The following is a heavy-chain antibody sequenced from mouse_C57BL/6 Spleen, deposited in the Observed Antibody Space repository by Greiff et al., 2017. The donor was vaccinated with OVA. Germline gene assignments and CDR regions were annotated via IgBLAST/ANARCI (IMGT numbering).Heavy chain of an antibody. CDR3: ARTPSYYDYLYYAMDY. CDR2: IDPSDSYT. CDR1: GYTFTSYW. Sequence: VKLQQPGAELVMPGASVKLSCKASGYTFTSYWMHWVKQRPGQGLEWIGEIDPSDSYTNYNQKFKGKSTLTVDKSSSTAYMQLSSLTSEDSAVYYCARTPSYYDYLYYAMDYWGQGTSVTVSS. V-gene: IGHV1-69*01. J-gene: IGHJ4*01. D-gene: IGHD2-4*01.